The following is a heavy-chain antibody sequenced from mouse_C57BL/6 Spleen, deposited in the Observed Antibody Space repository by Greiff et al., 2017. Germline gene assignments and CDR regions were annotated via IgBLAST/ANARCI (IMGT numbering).Heavy chain of an antibody. D-gene: IGHD2-4*01. CDR3: ARERSYDYDEGWYFDV. V-gene: IGHV1-55*01. CDR1: GYTFTSYW. CDR2: IYPGSGST. J-gene: IGHJ1*03. Sequence: QVQLQQPGAELVKPGASVKMSCKASGYTFTSYWITWVKQRPGQGLEWIGDIYPGSGSTNYNEKFKCKATLTVDTSSSTAYMQLSSLTSEDSAVYYCARERSYDYDEGWYFDVWGTGTTVTVSS.